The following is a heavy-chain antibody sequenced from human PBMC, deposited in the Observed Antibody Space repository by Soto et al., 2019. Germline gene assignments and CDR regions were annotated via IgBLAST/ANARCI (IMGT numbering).Heavy chain of an antibody. CDR3: ARDRGPSSGYYPYWFDP. V-gene: IGHV1-69*13. CDR2: IIPIFGTA. CDR1: GGTFSNYA. J-gene: IGHJ5*02. D-gene: IGHD3-22*01. Sequence: SVKVSCKASGGTFSNYAISWVRQAPGQGLEWMGEIIPIFGTANYAQKFQGRVTITADESTSTAYMELSSLRSEDTAVYYCARDRGPSSGYYPYWFDPWGQGTLVTVSS.